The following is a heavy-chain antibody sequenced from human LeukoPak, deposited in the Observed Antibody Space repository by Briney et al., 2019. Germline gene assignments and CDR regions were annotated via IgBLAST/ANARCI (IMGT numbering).Heavy chain of an antibody. V-gene: IGHV3-21*01. CDR2: ISSSSSYI. CDR1: GFTFSSND. J-gene: IGHJ4*02. Sequence: GGSLRLSCAASGFTFSSNDINWVRQAPGKGLEWVSSISSSSSYIYYADSVKGRFTISGDNAKNSLYLQMNSLRAEDTAVYYCARDHDPFWGQGTLVTVSS. D-gene: IGHD3-3*01. CDR3: ARDHDPF.